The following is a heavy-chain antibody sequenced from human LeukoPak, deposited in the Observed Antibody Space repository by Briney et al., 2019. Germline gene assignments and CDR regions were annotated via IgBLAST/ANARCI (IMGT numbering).Heavy chain of an antibody. Sequence: SGGSLRLSCAASGFTFDDYGMSWVRQAPGKGLEWVSGINWNGGSTGYADSVKGRFTISRDNAKNSLYLQMNSLRAEDTAVYYCARSLSLIAATDGIYFDYWGQGTLVTVSS. CDR3: ARSLSLIAATDGIYFDY. CDR1: GFTFDDYG. V-gene: IGHV3-20*04. D-gene: IGHD6-13*01. CDR2: INWNGGST. J-gene: IGHJ4*02.